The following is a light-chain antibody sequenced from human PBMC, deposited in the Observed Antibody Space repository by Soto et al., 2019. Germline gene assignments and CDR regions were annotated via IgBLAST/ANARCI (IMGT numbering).Light chain of an antibody. CDR3: CSYAGSRMLV. CDR1: SSDVGGYNH. J-gene: IGLJ3*02. Sequence: QSALTQPASVSGSLGQSITISCTGTSSDVGGYNHVSWYQQHPGKAPKVMIYEVNKRPSGVSNRFSGSKSGNTASLTISGLQAEDEADYYCCSYAGSRMLVLGGGTKLTVL. CDR2: EVN. V-gene: IGLV2-23*02.